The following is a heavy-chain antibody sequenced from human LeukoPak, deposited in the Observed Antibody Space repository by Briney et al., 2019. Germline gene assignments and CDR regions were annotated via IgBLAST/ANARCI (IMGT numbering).Heavy chain of an antibody. J-gene: IGHJ4*02. CDR1: GFTFSSYS. D-gene: IGHD3-10*01. CDR3: ATSLLWFDYFDY. CDR2: ISSSSSYI. Sequence: AGGSLRPSCAASGFTFSSYSMNWVRQAPGKGLEWVSSISSSSSYIYYADSVKGRFTISRDNSKNSLYLQMNSLRTEDTALYYCATSLLWFDYFDYWGQGTLVTVSS. V-gene: IGHV3-21*04.